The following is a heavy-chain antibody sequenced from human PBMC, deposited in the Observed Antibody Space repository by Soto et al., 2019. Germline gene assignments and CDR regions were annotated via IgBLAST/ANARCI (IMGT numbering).Heavy chain of an antibody. CDR2: IGAAGDT. J-gene: IGHJ6*02. CDR3: VRGVLGPGDYYYGMDV. CDR1: GFTFNNYD. Sequence: LRLSCTASGFTFNNYDMHWVRQATGKGLEWLSGIGAAGDTYYPGAVNGRFTISRDNARNSLYLQMNSLSAADTAVYYCVRGVLGPGDYYYGMDVWGQGTMVTVSS. V-gene: IGHV3-13*01. D-gene: IGHD2-8*02.